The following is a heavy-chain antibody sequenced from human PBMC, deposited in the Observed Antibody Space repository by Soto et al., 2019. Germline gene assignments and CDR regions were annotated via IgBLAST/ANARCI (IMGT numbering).Heavy chain of an antibody. CDR1: GCTFTSYG. Sequence: ASVKVSCKASGCTFTSYGISWVRQAPVQGLEWMGWISAYNGNTNYAQKLQGRVTMTTDTSKSTAYMELRSLRSDDTAVYYCARATLQYYYDSSGYPEYLQHWGQGTMVTVSS. D-gene: IGHD3-22*01. V-gene: IGHV1-18*01. CDR2: ISAYNGNT. CDR3: ARATLQYYYDSSGYPEYLQH. J-gene: IGHJ1*01.